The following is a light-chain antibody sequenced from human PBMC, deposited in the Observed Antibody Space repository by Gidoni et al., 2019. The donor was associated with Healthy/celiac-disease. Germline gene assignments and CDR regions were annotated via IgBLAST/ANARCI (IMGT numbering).Light chain of an antibody. J-gene: IGLJ2*01. CDR3: QVWDRSTVV. Sequence: SYELTQPPSVSVSPGQTASITCSGDKLGDKYACWYQQKPGQSPVLVIYQERKRPSGIPERLSGSNSGNTAPLTISGTQAMDEADYFCQVWDRSTVVFGGGTKLTVL. V-gene: IGLV3-1*01. CDR2: QER. CDR1: KLGDKY.